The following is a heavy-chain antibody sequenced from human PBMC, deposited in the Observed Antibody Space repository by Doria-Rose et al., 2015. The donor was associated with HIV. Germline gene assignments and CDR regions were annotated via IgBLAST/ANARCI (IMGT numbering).Heavy chain of an antibody. D-gene: IGHD1-26*01. V-gene: IGHV4-61*09. Sequence: LSLTCTVSGGSISSGSYYWSWIRQPAGEGLEWIGHIYTSGSTNYNPSLKSRVTISVDTSKNQFSLKLRSVTAADTAVYYCARVGFTGSAEYFQHWGQGTLVTISS. CDR2: IYTSGST. CDR3: ARVGFTGSAEYFQH. CDR1: GGSISSGSYY. J-gene: IGHJ1*01.